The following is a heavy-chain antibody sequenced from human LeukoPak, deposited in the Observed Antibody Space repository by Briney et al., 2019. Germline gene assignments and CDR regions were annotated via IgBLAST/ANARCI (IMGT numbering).Heavy chain of an antibody. J-gene: IGHJ2*01. CDR2: IYYSGST. Sequence: SETLSLTCTVSGASISNYYWGWVRQPPGKGLEWVGYIYYSGSTNYNPSLKSRVTISLDTSKNQFSLNLTSVTAADTAVYYCARPYYDFWSGSMNYYFDLWGRGTLVTVSS. CDR3: ARPYYDFWSGSMNYYFDL. D-gene: IGHD3-3*01. V-gene: IGHV4-59*01. CDR1: GASISNYY.